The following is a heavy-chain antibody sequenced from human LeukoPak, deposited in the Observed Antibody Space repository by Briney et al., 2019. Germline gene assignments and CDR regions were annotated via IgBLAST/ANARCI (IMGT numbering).Heavy chain of an antibody. V-gene: IGHV1-46*01. CDR3: ARVGGGNFWSGYYGDNWFDP. J-gene: IGHJ5*02. D-gene: IGHD3-3*01. CDR1: GYTFTSYY. CDR2: INPSGGST. Sequence: ASVKVSCKASGYTFTSYYMHWVRQAPGQGLEWMGIINPSGGSTSYAQKFQGRVTMTRDTSTSTVYMELSSLRSEDTAVYYCARVGGGNFWSGYYGDNWFDPWGQGTLVTVSS.